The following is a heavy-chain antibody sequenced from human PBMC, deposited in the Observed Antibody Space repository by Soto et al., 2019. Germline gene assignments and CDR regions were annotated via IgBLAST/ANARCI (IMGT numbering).Heavy chain of an antibody. D-gene: IGHD3-22*01. CDR1: GFTFSSYS. V-gene: IGHV3-48*01. J-gene: IGHJ6*02. CDR3: ARDTDPLLYYYDSSGYPYGMDV. CDR2: ISSSSSTI. Sequence: EVQLVESGGGLVQPGGSLRLSCAASGFTFSSYSMNWVRQAPGEGLEWVSYISSSSSTIYYADSVKGRFTISRDNAKNSLYLQMNSLRAEDTAVYYCARDTDPLLYYYDSSGYPYGMDVWGQGTTVTVSS.